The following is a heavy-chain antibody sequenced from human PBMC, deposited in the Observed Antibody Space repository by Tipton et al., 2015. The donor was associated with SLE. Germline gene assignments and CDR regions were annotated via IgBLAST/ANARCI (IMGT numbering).Heavy chain of an antibody. D-gene: IGHD6-19*01. CDR1: GFTFSSYA. V-gene: IGHV3-23*01. Sequence: GSLRLSCAASGFTFSSYAMNWVRQAPGKGLEWVSAISGSGDVTYYADSVQGRFTMSRDRSKKAVYLQMNSLRAKDTAVYFCAKDQSQWLESGSDYWGQGTLVTVSS. J-gene: IGHJ4*02. CDR3: AKDQSQWLESGSDY. CDR2: ISGSGDVT.